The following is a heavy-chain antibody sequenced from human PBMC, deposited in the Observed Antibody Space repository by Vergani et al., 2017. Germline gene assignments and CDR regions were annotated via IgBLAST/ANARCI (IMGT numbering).Heavy chain of an antibody. J-gene: IGHJ3*02. Sequence: QVQLVQSGAEVKKPGSSVKVSCKASGGTFSSYAINWVRQATGQGLEWMGWMNPNSGNTGYAQKFQGRVTMTRNTSISTAYMELSSLRSEDTAVYYCARPTDDYGDYVDAFDIWGQGTMVTVSS. CDR2: MNPNSGNT. CDR1: GGTFSSYA. D-gene: IGHD4-17*01. CDR3: ARPTDDYGDYVDAFDI. V-gene: IGHV1-8*02.